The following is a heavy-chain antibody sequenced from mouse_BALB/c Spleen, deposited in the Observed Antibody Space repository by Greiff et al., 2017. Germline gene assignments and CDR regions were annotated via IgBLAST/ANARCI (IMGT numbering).Heavy chain of an antibody. CDR3: AREKYSIRFAY. CDR2: IRNKANGYTT. V-gene: IGHV7-3*02. D-gene: IGHD2-5*01. CDR1: GFTFTDYY. Sequence: EVKLVESGGGLVQPGGSLRLSCATSGFTFTDYYMSWVRQPPGKALEWLGFIRNKANGYTTEYSASVKGRFTISRDNSQSILYLQMNTLRAEDSATYYCAREKYSIRFAYWGQGTLVTVSA. J-gene: IGHJ3*01.